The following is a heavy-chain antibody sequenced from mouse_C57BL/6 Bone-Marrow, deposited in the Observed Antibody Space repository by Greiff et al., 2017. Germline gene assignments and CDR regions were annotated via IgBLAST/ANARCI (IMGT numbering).Heavy chain of an antibody. Sequence: EVMLVESGGDLVKPGGSLKLSCAASGFTFSSYGMSWVRQTPDKRLEWVATISSGGSYTYYPDSVKGRFTISRDNAKNTLYLQMSSLKSEDTAMYYCARHGMVTFDDWGQGTTLTVSS. CDR2: ISSGGSYT. CDR1: GFTFSSYG. V-gene: IGHV5-6*01. CDR3: ARHGMVTFDD. D-gene: IGHD2-2*01. J-gene: IGHJ2*01.